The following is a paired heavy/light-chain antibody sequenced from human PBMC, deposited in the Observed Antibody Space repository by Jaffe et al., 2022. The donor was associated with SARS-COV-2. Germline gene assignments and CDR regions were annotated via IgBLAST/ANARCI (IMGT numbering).Heavy chain of an antibody. CDR1: GFTFSNYA. CDR2: ISASGGNT. Sequence: EVQLLESGGGLVQPGGSLRVSCAASGFTFSNYAMNWVRQAPGRGLDWVSTISASGGNTYYADSVKGRFTISRDNSKNTLYLQMSSLRAEDTAVYYCAIRIAAATFDYWGQGTLVTVSS. J-gene: IGHJ4*02. D-gene: IGHD6-13*01. CDR3: AIRIAAATFDY. V-gene: IGHV3-23*01.
Light chain of an antibody. CDR1: QGIGND. CDR2: AAS. V-gene: IGKV1-6*01. J-gene: IGKJ3*01. Sequence: AIQMTQSPSSLSASVGDRVTITCRASQGIGNDLGWYQQRPTKAPELLIYAASSLQSGVPSRFSGSGSGTDFTLTISSLQPEDFATYYCLQNYNYPFTFGPGTKVDIK. CDR3: LQNYNYPFT.